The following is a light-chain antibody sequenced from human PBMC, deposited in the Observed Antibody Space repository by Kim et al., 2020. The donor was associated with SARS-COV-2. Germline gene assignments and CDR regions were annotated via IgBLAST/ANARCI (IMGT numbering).Light chain of an antibody. CDR1: QSDRTN. CDR2: GAS. J-gene: IGKJ1*01. CDR3: QQYDRWPRT. Sequence: SVSPGERDPLFWPASQSDRTNFALYQQKPGQAPRLLISGASDRATGIPARFRGGGCGTDLTLTISSLQSEDFGVYYCQQYDRWPRTCGQGTKVEI. V-gene: IGKV3D-15*01.